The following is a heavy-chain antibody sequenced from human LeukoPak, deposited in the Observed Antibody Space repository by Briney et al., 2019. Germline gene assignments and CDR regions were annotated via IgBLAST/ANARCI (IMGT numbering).Heavy chain of an antibody. CDR3: ARGANGVCSDY. CDR1: GFTFSNAW. V-gene: IGHV3-15*01. J-gene: IGHJ4*02. CDR2: IRSKTDGGTT. D-gene: IGHD2-8*01. Sequence: NPGGSLGVSCAASGFTFSNAWMSWVRQAPGKGLEWVGRIRSKTDGGTTDYAAPVKGRFTISRDDSKNTLYLQMNSLRAEDTAVYYCARGANGVCSDYWGQGTLVTVSS.